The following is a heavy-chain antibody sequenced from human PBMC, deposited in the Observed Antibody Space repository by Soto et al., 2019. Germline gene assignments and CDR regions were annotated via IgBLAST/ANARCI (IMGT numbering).Heavy chain of an antibody. CDR3: ARNLFYSSGWAFY. J-gene: IGHJ4*02. Sequence: ASVKVSCKASGYTFTGYYMHWVRQAPGQGLEWMGWINPNSGGTNYAQKFQGRVTMTRDTSISTAYMELSRLRSDDTAVYYCARNLFYSSGWAFYWGQGTLVTVSS. V-gene: IGHV1-2*02. CDR1: GYTFTGYY. D-gene: IGHD6-19*01. CDR2: INPNSGGT.